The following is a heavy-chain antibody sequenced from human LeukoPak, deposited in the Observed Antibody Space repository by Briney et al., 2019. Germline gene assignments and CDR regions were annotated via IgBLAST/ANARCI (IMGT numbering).Heavy chain of an antibody. V-gene: IGHV3-21*01. CDR3: ARGGLNYDDSSGYSGFDI. D-gene: IGHD3-22*01. J-gene: IGHJ3*02. CDR1: GFTFSSYS. Sequence: PGGSLRLSCAASGFTFSSYSMNWVRQAQGKGLEWVSSISSSSSYIYYADSVKGRFTISRDNAKNSLYLQMNSLRAEDTAVYYCARGGLNYDDSSGYSGFDIWGQGTMVTVSS. CDR2: ISSSSSYI.